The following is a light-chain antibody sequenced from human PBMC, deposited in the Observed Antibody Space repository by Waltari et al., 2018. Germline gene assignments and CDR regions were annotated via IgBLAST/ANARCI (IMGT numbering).Light chain of an antibody. CDR3: QVWDSSSDHVV. CDR2: DDS. V-gene: IGLV3-21*02. J-gene: IGLJ2*01. CDR1: NIGSKS. Sequence: SYVLTHPPSVSVAPGQTARLTCWGNNIGSKSVHWYQQKTGQAPVLVVYDDSDRPSGIPERFSGSNSGNTATLTISRVEAGDEADYYCQVWDSSSDHVVFGGGTKLTVL.